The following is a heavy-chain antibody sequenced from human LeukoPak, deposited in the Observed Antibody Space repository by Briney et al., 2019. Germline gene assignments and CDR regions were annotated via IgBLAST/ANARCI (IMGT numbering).Heavy chain of an antibody. D-gene: IGHD6-19*01. J-gene: IGHJ4*02. V-gene: IGHV4-34*10. CDR3: ARISYSSGWYEFDY. CDR1: GGSFSGYY. CDR2: IYYSGST. Sequence: SETLSLTCAVYGGSFSGYYWSWIRQPPGKGLEWIGYIYYSGSTYYNPSLKSRVTMSVDTSKNHFSLKLSSVTAVDTAVYYCARISYSSGWYEFDYWGQGTLVTVSS.